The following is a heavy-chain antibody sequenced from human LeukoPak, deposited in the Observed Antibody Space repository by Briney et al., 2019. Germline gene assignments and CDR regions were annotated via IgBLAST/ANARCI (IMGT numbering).Heavy chain of an antibody. J-gene: IGHJ6*03. Sequence: GRSLRLSCAASGFIFSSFAMHWVRQAPGKGLEWVAVTSYDGTNQFYGDSVKGRFTISRDNAKNSLYLQMNSLRAEDTALYYCARDAVTTQNYYYYYYMDVWGKGTTVTVSS. D-gene: IGHD4-17*01. V-gene: IGHV3-30*03. CDR3: ARDAVTTQNYYYYYYMDV. CDR1: GFIFSSFA. CDR2: TSYDGTNQ.